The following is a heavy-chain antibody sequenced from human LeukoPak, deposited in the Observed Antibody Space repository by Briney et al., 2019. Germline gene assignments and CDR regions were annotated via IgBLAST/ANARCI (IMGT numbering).Heavy chain of an antibody. CDR3: ARRSSSWHFDY. V-gene: IGHV3-30*03. J-gene: IGHJ4*02. Sequence: PGGSLRLSCAASGFPFSTYGMQWVRQAPGKGLESVAVISSDGNNKYYADSVKGRFTISRDNSKNTLYLQMNSLRAEDTAVYYCARRSSSWHFDYWGQGTLVTVSS. CDR1: GFPFSTYG. CDR2: ISSDGNNK. D-gene: IGHD6-13*01.